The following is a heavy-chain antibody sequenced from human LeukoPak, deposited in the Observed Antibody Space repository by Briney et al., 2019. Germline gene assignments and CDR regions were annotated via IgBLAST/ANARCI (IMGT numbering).Heavy chain of an antibody. D-gene: IGHD1-26*01. Sequence: GESLKISCEGSGYSFTSYWIGWVRQMPGKGLEWMGIIDPGDSDTRYSPSFQGQVTISADKSISTAYLQWSSLKASDTAMYYCARRYSGSYSAFDIWGQGTMVTVSS. CDR2: IDPGDSDT. CDR3: ARRYSGSYSAFDI. CDR1: GYSFTSYW. V-gene: IGHV5-51*01. J-gene: IGHJ3*02.